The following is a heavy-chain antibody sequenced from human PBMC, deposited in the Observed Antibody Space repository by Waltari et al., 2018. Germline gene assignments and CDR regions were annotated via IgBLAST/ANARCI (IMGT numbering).Heavy chain of an antibody. D-gene: IGHD3-22*01. Sequence: EVQLVQSGAEVKKPGESLKISCKGSGYSFTSYWIGWVRQMPGKGLEWLGIIYPGDSDTRYSPSFQGQVTISADKSISTAYLQWSSLKASDTAMYYCARTTYYYDSSGYYYDYYYGMDVWGQGTTVTVSS. J-gene: IGHJ6*02. V-gene: IGHV5-51*01. CDR1: GYSFTSYW. CDR3: ARTTYYYDSSGYYYDYYYGMDV. CDR2: IYPGDSDT.